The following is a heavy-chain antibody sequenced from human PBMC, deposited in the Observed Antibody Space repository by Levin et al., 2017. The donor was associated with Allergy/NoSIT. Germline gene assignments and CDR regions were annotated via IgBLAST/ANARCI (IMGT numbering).Heavy chain of an antibody. CDR1: GFTFSSYS. CDR2: ISSSSSYI. J-gene: IGHJ4*02. V-gene: IGHV3-21*01. D-gene: IGHD6-13*01. CDR3: ASTPGIAAAEGEFDY. Sequence: GESLKISCAASGFTFSSYSMNWVRQAPGKGLEWVSSISSSSSYIYYADSVKGRFTISRDNAKNSLYLQMNSLRAEDTAVYYCASTPGIAAAEGEFDYWGQGTLVTVSS.